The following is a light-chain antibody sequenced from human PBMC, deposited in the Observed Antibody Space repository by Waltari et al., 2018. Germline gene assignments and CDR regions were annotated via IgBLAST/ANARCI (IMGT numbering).Light chain of an antibody. J-gene: IGKJ1*01. V-gene: IGKV3-20*01. CDR3: QHYVRLPAT. Sequence: CRASQSVGTALAWYQQKPGQAPRLLIFGASRRATGIPDRFSGSGSGTDFSLTISRLEPEDFAVYYCQHYVRLPATFGQGTKVEI. CDR2: GAS. CDR1: QSVGTA.